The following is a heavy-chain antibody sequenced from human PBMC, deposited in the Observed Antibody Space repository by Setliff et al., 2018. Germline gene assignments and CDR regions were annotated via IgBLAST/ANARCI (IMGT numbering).Heavy chain of an antibody. CDR2: ISRSSTYI. Sequence: PGGSLRLSCAASGFTFSTHSMNWVRQAPGKGLEWVSSISRSSTYIYYADSMKGRFTISRDNAKNSLYLQMNSLRAEDTAVYYCARVPYYYYYYMDVWGKGTTVTVSS. CDR3: ARVPYYYYYYMDV. J-gene: IGHJ6*03. V-gene: IGHV3-21*01. CDR1: GFTFSTHS.